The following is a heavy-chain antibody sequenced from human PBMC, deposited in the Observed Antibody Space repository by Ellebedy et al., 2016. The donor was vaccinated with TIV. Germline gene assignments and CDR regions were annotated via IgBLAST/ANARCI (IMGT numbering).Heavy chain of an antibody. D-gene: IGHD2-8*02. V-gene: IGHV4-39*07. Sequence: SETLSLXXTVSGGSIGSGNYYWGWIRQPPGKGLEWIASIHSSGRTYYNSSLRGRLTISVDTSKNQFSLEVTSVSAADTALYYCFSYSEYWSREFRDNRFDPWGQGTLVTVSS. CDR2: IHSSGRT. J-gene: IGHJ5*02. CDR3: FSYSEYWSREFRDNRFDP. CDR1: GGSIGSGNYY.